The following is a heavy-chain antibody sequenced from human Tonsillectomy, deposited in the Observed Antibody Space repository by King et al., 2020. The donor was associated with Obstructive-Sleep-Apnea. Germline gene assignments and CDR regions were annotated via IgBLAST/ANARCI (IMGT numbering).Heavy chain of an antibody. CDR2: IVVCSGDT. D-gene: IGHD3-9*01. V-gene: IGHV1-58*02. CDR1: GFTFTSSA. Sequence: QLVQSGPEVKKPGTSVKVSCKASGFTFTSSAMQWVRQARGQRREWIGWIVVCSGDTNYAQKFQERVTITRDMSTSTAYMELSSLRSEVTAVYYCAAQTSRYFDWSPWWFFDLWGCGTLVTVSS. CDR3: AAQTSRYFDWSPWWFFDL. J-gene: IGHJ2*01.